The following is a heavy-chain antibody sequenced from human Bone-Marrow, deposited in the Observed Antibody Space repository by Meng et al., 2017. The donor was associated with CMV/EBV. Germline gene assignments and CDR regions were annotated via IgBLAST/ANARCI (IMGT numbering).Heavy chain of an antibody. J-gene: IGHJ4*02. D-gene: IGHD3-22*01. CDR2: IIPNSGGT. CDR1: GYTFSGYY. V-gene: IGHV1-2*02. CDR3: ARGRNYYDSSGYHPFDY. Sequence: QVQLVQAGAEVKKPGASLKVSCKASGYTFSGYYIHWVRQAPGQGLEWMGWIIPNSGGTNYAQNFRGRVTMTRDTSISTPYMELSRLRSDYTAVYYCARGRNYYDSSGYHPFDYWGQGTLVTVSS.